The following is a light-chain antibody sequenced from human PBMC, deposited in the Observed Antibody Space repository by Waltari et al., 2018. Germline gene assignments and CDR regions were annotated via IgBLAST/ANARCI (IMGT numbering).Light chain of an antibody. CDR2: AVS. Sequence: QSALTQPASVSGSPGQSITISCTGTSNDVGGYNYVSWYQQHPGKAPKLMIYAVSKRPSGVSKRFSGSKSGNTASLTISGLQAEDEADYYCSSYTSISTWVFGGGTKLTVL. J-gene: IGLJ3*02. V-gene: IGLV2-14*03. CDR1: SNDVGGYNY. CDR3: SSYTSISTWV.